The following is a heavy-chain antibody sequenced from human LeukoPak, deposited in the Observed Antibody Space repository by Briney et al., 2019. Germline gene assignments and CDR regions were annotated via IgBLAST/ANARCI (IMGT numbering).Heavy chain of an antibody. D-gene: IGHD2-8*01. CDR3: ARRMDDAFDI. CDR1: GGSISTDY. CDR2: IYYSGST. V-gene: IGHV4-59*01. Sequence: PSETPSLTCTVSGGSISTDYWSWIRQPPGKGLEWIGYIYYSGSTNYNPSLKNRVAISVDTSKNQCSLKLSSVTAADTAVYYCARRMDDAFDIWGQGTMVTVSS. J-gene: IGHJ3*02.